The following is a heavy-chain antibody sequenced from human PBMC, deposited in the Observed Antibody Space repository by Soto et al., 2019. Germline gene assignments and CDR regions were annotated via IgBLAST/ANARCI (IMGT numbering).Heavy chain of an antibody. CDR3: ARAVMTTVTTDYYYYYGMDV. D-gene: IGHD4-4*01. CDR1: GDSGSSNSAA. J-gene: IGHJ6*02. V-gene: IGHV6-1*01. CDR2: TYYRSKWYN. Sequence: QVQLQQSGPGLVKPSQTLSLTCAISGDSGSSNSAAWNWIRQSPSRGLEWLGRTYYRSKWYNDYAVSVKSRITINPDTSKNQFSLQLNSVTPEDTAVYYCARAVMTTVTTDYYYYYGMDVWGQGTTVTVSS.